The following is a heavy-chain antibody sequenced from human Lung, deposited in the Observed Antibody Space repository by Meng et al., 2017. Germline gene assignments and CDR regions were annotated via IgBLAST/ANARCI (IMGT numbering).Heavy chain of an antibody. CDR1: GYSLTNYG. V-gene: IGHV1-18*01. Sequence: QVHLVQSGSEVRKPGAPVKASCQASGYSLTNYGINWVRQAPGKGLEWMGWTSTYNSNRNYAQSLQGRVTMTTDTSTTTAYMELRSLTFDDTAVYYCARGRHCSSTTCYLSDSWGQGTLVTVSS. CDR2: TSTYNSNR. CDR3: ARGRHCSSTTCYLSDS. J-gene: IGHJ4*02. D-gene: IGHD2-2*01.